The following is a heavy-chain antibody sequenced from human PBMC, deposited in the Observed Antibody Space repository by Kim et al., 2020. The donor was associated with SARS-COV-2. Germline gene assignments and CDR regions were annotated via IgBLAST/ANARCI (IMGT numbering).Heavy chain of an antibody. J-gene: IGHJ4*02. CDR1: GFTFSSYA. CDR2: ISGSGGST. Sequence: GGSLRLSCAASGFTFSSYAMSWVRQAPGKGLEWVSAISGSGGSTYYADSVKGRFTISRDNSKNTLYLQMNSLRAEDTAVYYCAKDERYWWELDYFDYWGQGTLVTVSS. V-gene: IGHV3-23*01. CDR3: AKDERYWWELDYFDY. D-gene: IGHD1-26*01.